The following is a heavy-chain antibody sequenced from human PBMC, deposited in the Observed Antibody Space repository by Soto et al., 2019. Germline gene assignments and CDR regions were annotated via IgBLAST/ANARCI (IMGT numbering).Heavy chain of an antibody. CDR1: GFTFSSYA. Sequence: VGSLRLSCAASGFTFSSYAMSWGRQAPGKGLEWVSAISGSGGSTYYADSVKGRFTISRDNSKNTLYLQMNSLRAEDTAVYYCAKLAAAGSPTPHYYHDGLDVTGQGSTVIVAS. D-gene: IGHD6-13*01. J-gene: IGHJ6*02. CDR2: ISGSGGST. V-gene: IGHV3-23*01. CDR3: AKLAAAGSPTPHYYHDGLDV.